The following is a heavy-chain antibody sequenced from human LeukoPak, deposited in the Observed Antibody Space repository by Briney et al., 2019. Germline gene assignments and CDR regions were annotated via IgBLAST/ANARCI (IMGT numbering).Heavy chain of an antibody. CDR2: IYYSGST. J-gene: IGHJ6*02. D-gene: IGHD3-10*01. CDR3: AAMSLWFRELEGRDGLDV. V-gene: IGHV4-59*01. Sequence: SETLSLTCTVSGGSISSYYWSWIRQPPGKGLEWIGYIYYSGSTNYNPSLKSRVTISVDTSKNQFSLKLSSVTAADTAVYYCAAMSLWFRELEGRDGLDVWGQGTAVIVSS. CDR1: GGSISSYY.